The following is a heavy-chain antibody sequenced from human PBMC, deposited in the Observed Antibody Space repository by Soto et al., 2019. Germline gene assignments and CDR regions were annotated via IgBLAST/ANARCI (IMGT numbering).Heavy chain of an antibody. J-gene: IGHJ4*02. CDR3: ARGLSVTLFDY. D-gene: IGHD4-17*01. CDR1: GGSISSGGYY. V-gene: IGHV4-31*03. Sequence: QVQLQESGPGLVKPSQTLSLTCTVSGGSISSGGYYWTWIRQYPGKGLEWIGYIYYSGSTFYNLSIKSRVSISVDTSKNQFSLNLSSVTAADTAVYYCARGLSVTLFDYWGQGTLVTVSS. CDR2: IYYSGST.